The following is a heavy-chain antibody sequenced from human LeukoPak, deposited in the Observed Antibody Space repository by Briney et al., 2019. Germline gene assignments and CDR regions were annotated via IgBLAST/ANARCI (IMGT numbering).Heavy chain of an antibody. CDR1: GGTFSSYA. V-gene: IGHV1-2*02. CDR3: ARGDYYDSSGYPY. D-gene: IGHD3-22*01. CDR2: INPNSGGT. Sequence: ASVKVSCKASGGTFSSYAISWVRQAPGQGLEWMGWINPNSGGTNYAQKFQGRVTMTRDTSISTAYMELSRLRSDDTAVYYCARGDYYDSSGYPYWGQGTLVTVSS. J-gene: IGHJ4*02.